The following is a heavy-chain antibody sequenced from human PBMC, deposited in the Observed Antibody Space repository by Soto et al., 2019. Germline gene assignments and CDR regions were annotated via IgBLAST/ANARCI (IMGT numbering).Heavy chain of an antibody. CDR1: GFTFSSYG. V-gene: IGHV3-33*01. CDR3: ARDLLNWNCSFDY. D-gene: IGHD1-7*01. J-gene: IGHJ4*02. Sequence: GGSLRLSCAASGFTFSSYGMHSVRQAPDKGLEWVAVIWYDGSNKYYADSVKGRFTISRDNSKNTLYLQMNSLRAEDTAVYYCARDLLNWNCSFDYWGQGTLVTV. CDR2: IWYDGSNK.